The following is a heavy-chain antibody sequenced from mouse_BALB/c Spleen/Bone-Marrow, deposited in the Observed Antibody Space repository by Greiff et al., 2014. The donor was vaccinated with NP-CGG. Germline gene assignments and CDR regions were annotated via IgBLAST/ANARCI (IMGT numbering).Heavy chain of an antibody. J-gene: IGHJ2*01. CDR3: AREGLRYDAFDY. CDR2: ISSGGTYG. Sequence: EVMLVESGGDLVKPGGSLKLSCAASGFTFSSYGMSWVRQTPDKRLEWVATISSGGTYGYYPDSVKGRFTISRDNAKNTLYLQMSSLKSEDTAMYYCAREGLRYDAFDYWGQGTTLTVSS. CDR1: GFTFSSYG. V-gene: IGHV5-6*01. D-gene: IGHD2-14*01.